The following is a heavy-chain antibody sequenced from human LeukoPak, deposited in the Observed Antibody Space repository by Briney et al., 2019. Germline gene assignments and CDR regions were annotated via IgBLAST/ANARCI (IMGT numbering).Heavy chain of an antibody. D-gene: IGHD4-23*01. CDR2: IYHSGST. CDR1: GYSVSSGFY. V-gene: IGHV4-38-2*02. Sequence: SETLSLTCTVSGYSVSSGFYWGWIRQPPGKGLECIGSIYHSGSTYYNPSLKSRVTISVDTSRNQFSLNLSSVTAADTAMYYCARAVGTSRNFFDYWGQGTLVTVSS. CDR3: ARAVGTSRNFFDY. J-gene: IGHJ4*02.